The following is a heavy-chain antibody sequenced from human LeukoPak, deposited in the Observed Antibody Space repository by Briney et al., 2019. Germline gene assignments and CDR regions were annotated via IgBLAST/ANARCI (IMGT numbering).Heavy chain of an antibody. D-gene: IGHD3-9*01. V-gene: IGHV3-21*04. CDR3: AREYFETPNQLDY. CDR1: GFTFSSYS. J-gene: IGHJ4*02. Sequence: GGSLRLSCAASGFTFSSYSMNWVRQAPGKGLEWVSSLSGSSSYIYYADSVKGRFTISRDNAKNSLYLQMNSLRAEDTALYYCAREYFETPNQLDYWGQGALVTVSS. CDR2: LSGSSSYI.